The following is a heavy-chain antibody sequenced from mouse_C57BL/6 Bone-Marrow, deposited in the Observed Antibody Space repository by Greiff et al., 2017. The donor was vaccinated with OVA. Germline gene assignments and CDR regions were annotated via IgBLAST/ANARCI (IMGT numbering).Heavy chain of an antibody. D-gene: IGHD4-1*01. CDR1: GYAFSSSW. CDR2: IYPGDGDT. V-gene: IGHV1-82*01. J-gene: IGHJ3*01. CDR3: ANWDDWFAY. Sequence: QVQLQQSGPELVKPGASVKISCKASGYAFSSSWMNWVKQRPGKGLEWIGRIYPGDGDTNYNGKFKGKATLTADKSSSTAYMQLSSLTSEDSAVYCCANWDDWFAYWGQGTLVTVSA.